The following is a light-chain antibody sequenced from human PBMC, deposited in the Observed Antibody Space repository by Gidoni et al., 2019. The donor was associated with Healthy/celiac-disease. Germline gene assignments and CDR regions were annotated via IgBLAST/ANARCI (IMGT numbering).Light chain of an antibody. CDR3: QQYNSNPWT. CDR2: DAS. V-gene: IGKV1-5*01. J-gene: IGKJ1*01. CDR1: QSISSW. Sequence: DIHLTHSPSSLSSSVGDRVTITCRASQSISSWFAWYQQKPGKAPKLLIYDASSLESGVPSRFSGSGSGTEFTLTISSLQPDDFATYYCQQYNSNPWTFGQGTKVEIK.